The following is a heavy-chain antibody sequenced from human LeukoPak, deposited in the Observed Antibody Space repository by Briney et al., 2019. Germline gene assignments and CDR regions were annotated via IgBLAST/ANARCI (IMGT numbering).Heavy chain of an antibody. V-gene: IGHV4-34*01. CDR3: ARGQRTYYYGSGSYYPPHDY. J-gene: IGHJ4*02. Sequence: KPSETLSPTCAVYGGSFSGYYWSWIRQPPGKGLEWIGEINHSGSTNYNPSLKSRVTISVDTSKNQFSLKLSSVTAADTAVYYCARGQRTYYYGSGSYYPPHDYWGQGTLVTVSS. CDR2: INHSGST. CDR1: GGSFSGYY. D-gene: IGHD3-10*01.